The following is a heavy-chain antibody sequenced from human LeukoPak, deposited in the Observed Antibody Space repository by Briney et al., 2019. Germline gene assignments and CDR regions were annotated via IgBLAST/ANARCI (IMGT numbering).Heavy chain of an antibody. J-gene: IGHJ4*02. CDR1: GFIFGDYY. Sequence: GGSLRLSCAAPGFIFGDYYMTWIRQAPGKGLEWVSYISNTGDVTKYADSVKGRFTISRDNAKNSLYLEMNALRVEDTASYFRAKGILGGGLDHWGRGSLVTVSS. V-gene: IGHV3-11*01. CDR3: AKGILGGGLDH. CDR2: ISNTGDVT. D-gene: IGHD2/OR15-2a*01.